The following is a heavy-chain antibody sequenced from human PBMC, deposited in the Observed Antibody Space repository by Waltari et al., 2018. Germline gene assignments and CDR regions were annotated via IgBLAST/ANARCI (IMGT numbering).Heavy chain of an antibody. CDR3: ARSSIAGDCSGGSCYEGWFDP. Sequence: QVQLQESGPGLVKPSETLSLTCAVSGYSISSGYYWGWTRQHPGKGLEWIGSIYHSGSTYYNPSLKSRVTISVDTSKNQFSLKLSSVTAADTAVYYCARSSIAGDCSGGSCYEGWFDPWGQGTLVTVSS. V-gene: IGHV4-38-2*01. CDR2: IYHSGST. D-gene: IGHD2-15*01. J-gene: IGHJ5*02. CDR1: GYSISSGYY.